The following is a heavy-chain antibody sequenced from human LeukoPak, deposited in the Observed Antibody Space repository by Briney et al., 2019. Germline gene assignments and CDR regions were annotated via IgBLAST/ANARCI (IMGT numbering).Heavy chain of an antibody. J-gene: IGHJ4*02. V-gene: IGHV3-7*04. Sequence: GGSLRLSCAASGFTFSSYWMSWVRQAPGKGLEWVANIKQDGSEKYYVDSVKGRFTISRDNAKNSLYLQMNSLRAEDTAVYYCARVYYYDSSGYYYGYWGQGTLVTVSS. CDR2: IKQDGSEK. D-gene: IGHD3-22*01. CDR3: ARVYYYDSSGYYYGY. CDR1: GFTFSSYW.